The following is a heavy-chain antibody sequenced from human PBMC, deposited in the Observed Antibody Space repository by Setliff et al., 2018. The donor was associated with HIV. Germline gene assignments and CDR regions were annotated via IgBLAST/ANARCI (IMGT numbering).Heavy chain of an antibody. CDR2: INHSGSP. CDR1: GGSFSGYY. Sequence: SETLSLTCAVYGGSFSGYYWSWIRQPPGKGLEWIGEINHSGSPNYSPSLKSRVTISVDTSKNQFSLKLSTVTAADTAVYFCARSGYYGSGTQYKGSWRDWFDPWGQGTLVTVSS. J-gene: IGHJ5*02. D-gene: IGHD3-10*01. CDR3: ARSGYYGSGTQYKGSWRDWFDP. V-gene: IGHV4-34*01.